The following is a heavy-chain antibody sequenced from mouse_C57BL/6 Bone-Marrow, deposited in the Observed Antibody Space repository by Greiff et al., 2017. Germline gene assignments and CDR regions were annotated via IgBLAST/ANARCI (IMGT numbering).Heavy chain of an antibody. D-gene: IGHD1-1*01. Sequence: QVQLQQPGAELVRPGTSVKLSCKASGYTFTSYWMHWVKQRPGQGLEWIGVIDPSDSYTNYNQKFKGKATLTVDTSSSTAYMQLSSLTSEDSAVYYCARGGYGSSWAYWGQGTLVTVSA. CDR1: GYTFTSYW. CDR3: ARGGYGSSWAY. J-gene: IGHJ3*01. V-gene: IGHV1-59*01. CDR2: IDPSDSYT.